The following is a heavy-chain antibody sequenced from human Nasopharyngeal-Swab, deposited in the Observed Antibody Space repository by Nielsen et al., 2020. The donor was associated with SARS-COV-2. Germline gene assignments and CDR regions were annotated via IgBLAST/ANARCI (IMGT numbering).Heavy chain of an antibody. D-gene: IGHD1-14*01. CDR1: GGSFSVYY. Sequence: SETLSLTCAVYGGSFSVYYWSWLRQPPGKGLEWVGEINHSGSTNYNPSLKSRVTISVYTSKNQFSLKLSSVTAADTAVYYCAREPERVVLVRGGPACYMDVWGKGTTVTVSS. V-gene: IGHV4-34*01. CDR3: AREPERVVLVRGGPACYMDV. J-gene: IGHJ6*03. CDR2: INHSGST.